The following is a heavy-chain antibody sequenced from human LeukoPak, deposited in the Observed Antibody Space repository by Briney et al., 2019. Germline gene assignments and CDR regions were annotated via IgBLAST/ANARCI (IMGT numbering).Heavy chain of an antibody. CDR1: GFTFSSYT. D-gene: IGHD3-10*02. J-gene: IGHJ6*04. V-gene: IGHV3-23*01. Sequence: PGGSLRLSCAASGFTFSSYTMTWVRQAPGEGLEWVSGVSGSGDTTYYADSVKGRFTISRDNSKNTLYLQMNSLRAEDTAVYYCAELGITMIGGVWGKGTTVTISS. CDR3: AELGITMIGGV. CDR2: VSGSGDTT.